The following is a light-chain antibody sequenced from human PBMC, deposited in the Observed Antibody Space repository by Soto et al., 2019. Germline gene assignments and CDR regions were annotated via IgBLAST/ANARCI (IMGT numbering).Light chain of an antibody. V-gene: IGKV1-9*01. CDR2: AAS. CDR3: QQYSRYSFT. J-gene: IGKJ3*01. Sequence: DIQLTQSPSFLSASVGDGVTITCRASQGITSYLAWYQQKPGKAPKLLIYAASTLQSGVPSRFSGSGSGTEFTLTISSLQPDDFAFYYCQQYSRYSFTFGPGTKVEI. CDR1: QGITSY.